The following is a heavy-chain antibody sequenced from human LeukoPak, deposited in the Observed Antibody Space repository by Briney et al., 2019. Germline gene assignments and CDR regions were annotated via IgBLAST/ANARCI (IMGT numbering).Heavy chain of an antibody. CDR1: GGSFSGYY. Sequence: SETLSLTCAVYGGSFSGYYWSWIRQPPGKRLEWIGEINHSGSTNYNPSLKSRVTISVDTSKNQFSLKLSSVTAADTAVYYCAREYDSSGYSYWYFDLWGRGTLVTVSS. J-gene: IGHJ2*01. CDR2: INHSGST. D-gene: IGHD3-22*01. CDR3: AREYDSSGYSYWYFDL. V-gene: IGHV4-34*01.